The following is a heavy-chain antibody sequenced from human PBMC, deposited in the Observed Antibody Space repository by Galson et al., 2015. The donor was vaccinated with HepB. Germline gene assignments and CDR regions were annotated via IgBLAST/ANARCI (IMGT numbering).Heavy chain of an antibody. Sequence: SVKVSCKASGYTFTGYYMHWVRQAPGQGLEWVGWINPNSGGTNYAQKFQGRVTMTRDTSISTAYMELSRLRSDDTAVYYCARVSSAPRLYYFDYWGQGTLVTVSS. D-gene: IGHD2-2*01. V-gene: IGHV1-2*02. J-gene: IGHJ4*02. CDR3: ARVSSAPRLYYFDY. CDR1: GYTFTGYY. CDR2: INPNSGGT.